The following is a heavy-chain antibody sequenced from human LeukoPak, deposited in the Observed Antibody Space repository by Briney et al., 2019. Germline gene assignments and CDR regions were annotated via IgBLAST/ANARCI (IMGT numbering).Heavy chain of an antibody. Sequence: SETLSLTCTVSGGSISSYYWSWIRQPPGKGLEWIGEINHSGSTNYDPSLKSRVTISVDTSKNQFSLKLSSVTAADTAVYYCARVRVNYYDSSGKPTWGQGTLVTVSS. CDR1: GGSISSYY. V-gene: IGHV4-34*01. J-gene: IGHJ4*02. CDR3: ARVRVNYYDSSGKPT. CDR2: INHSGST. D-gene: IGHD3-22*01.